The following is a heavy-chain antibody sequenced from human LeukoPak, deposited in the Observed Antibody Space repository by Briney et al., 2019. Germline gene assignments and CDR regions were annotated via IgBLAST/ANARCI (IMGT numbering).Heavy chain of an antibody. D-gene: IGHD1-26*01. V-gene: IGHV1-69*13. J-gene: IGHJ4*02. CDR1: GGTFSSYG. Sequence: GASVKVSCKASGGTFSSYGISWMRQAPGQGLEWMGGIIPIFGTANFAQKFQGRVTITADESTSTAYMELSSLRSEDTAVYYCAGCQLNWDLLRSATCTYWGQGTLVTVSS. CDR3: AGCQLNWDLLRSATCTY. CDR2: IIPIFGTA.